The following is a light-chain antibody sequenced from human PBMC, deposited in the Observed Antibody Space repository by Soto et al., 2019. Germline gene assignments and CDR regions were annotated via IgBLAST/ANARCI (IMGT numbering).Light chain of an antibody. Sequence: QSALTQPASVSGSPGQSITISCTGTSSDVGGYNYVSWYQQHPGKAPKLMIFDVSNRPSGVSSRFSGSKSGNTASLTISGLQAEDEADYYCSSYTSNSPFVFGTGTKLTVL. CDR1: SSDVGGYNY. CDR2: DVS. V-gene: IGLV2-14*03. CDR3: SSYTSNSPFV. J-gene: IGLJ1*01.